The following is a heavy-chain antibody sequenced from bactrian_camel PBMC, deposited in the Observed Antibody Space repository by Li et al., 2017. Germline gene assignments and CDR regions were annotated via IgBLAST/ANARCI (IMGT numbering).Heavy chain of an antibody. CDR3: AADPAGGGLTCHSSIRTFAH. CDR1: DDPTVSAYC. J-gene: IGHJ4*01. V-gene: IGHV3S1*01. D-gene: IGHD1*01. Sequence: HVQLVESGGGAVQAGGSLSLACRASDDPTVSAYCMSWFRQAPGKQRESVAGIGADGSTSYSNSVQGRFTVSKGGARNALYLQMNKLKDEDTAMYYCAADPAGGGLTCHSSIRTFAHWGQGTQVTVS. CDR2: IGADGSTS.